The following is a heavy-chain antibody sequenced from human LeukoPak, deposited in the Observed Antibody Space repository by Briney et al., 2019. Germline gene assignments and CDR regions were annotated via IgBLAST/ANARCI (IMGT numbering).Heavy chain of an antibody. CDR1: GFTFSSYW. CDR2: ISGTGGST. D-gene: IGHD6-13*01. V-gene: IGHV3-23*01. Sequence: GGSLRLSCAASGFTFSSYWMHWVRQGPGKGLEWVSAISGTGGSTYYADSVKGRFTISRDNSKNTLYLQMNSLRAEDTAVYYCARGGLTPYSSSWYNAFDIWGQGTMVTVSS. J-gene: IGHJ3*02. CDR3: ARGGLTPYSSSWYNAFDI.